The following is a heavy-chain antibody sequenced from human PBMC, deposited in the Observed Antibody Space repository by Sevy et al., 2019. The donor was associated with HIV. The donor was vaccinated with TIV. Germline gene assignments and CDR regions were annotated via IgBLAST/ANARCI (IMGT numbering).Heavy chain of an antibody. Sequence: SETLSLTCTVSGGSIRSYNWSWIRQPPGKGLEWIGYIYYSGSTNYNPSLKSRVTISADTSKKQFSLKLSSVTAADTAVYYCAGGGGPRSPPTSWGQGTLVTVSS. CDR3: AGGGGPRSPPTS. CDR1: GGSIRSYN. J-gene: IGHJ4*02. V-gene: IGHV4-59*13. D-gene: IGHD3-10*01. CDR2: IYYSGST.